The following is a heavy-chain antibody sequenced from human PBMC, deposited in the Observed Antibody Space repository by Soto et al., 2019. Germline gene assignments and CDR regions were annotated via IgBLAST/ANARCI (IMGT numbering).Heavy chain of an antibody. D-gene: IGHD3-10*01. Sequence: GGSLRLSCAASGFTFSSYWMSWVRQAPGKGLEWVANIKQDGSEKYYVDSVKGRFTISRDNAKNSLYLQMNSLRAEDTAVYYCARGTMVRGSYRYYYMDVWGKGTTVTVSS. CDR3: ARGTMVRGSYRYYYMDV. J-gene: IGHJ6*03. CDR2: IKQDGSEK. CDR1: GFTFSSYW. V-gene: IGHV3-7*01.